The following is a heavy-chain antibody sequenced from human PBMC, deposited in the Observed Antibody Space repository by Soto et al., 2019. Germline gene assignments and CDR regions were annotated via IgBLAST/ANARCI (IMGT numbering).Heavy chain of an antibody. D-gene: IGHD2-21*02. V-gene: IGHV3-23*01. Sequence: EVQLLESGGGLVQPGGSLRLSCAASGFTFSSYAMSWVRQAPGEGPEWVSAIGGSGGSTYYAACVKGRFNIYRDNSKTTLYLHMNSVRAEDTAVYYCAKEPYGGNLPHYFDYWGQGTLVTVSS. CDR2: IGGSGGST. CDR3: AKEPYGGNLPHYFDY. J-gene: IGHJ4*02. CDR1: GFTFSSYA.